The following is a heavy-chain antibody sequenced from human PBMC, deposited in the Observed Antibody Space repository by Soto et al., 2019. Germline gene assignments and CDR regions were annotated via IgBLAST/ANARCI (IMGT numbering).Heavy chain of an antibody. J-gene: IGHJ4*02. V-gene: IGHV3-23*01. CDR2: ISGSGGST. CDR1: GFTFSSYA. D-gene: IGHD3-22*01. CDR3: ARDEEEYYYDTSGYSYPNFDY. Sequence: GGSLRLSCAASGFTFSSYAMSWVRQAPGKGLEWVSAISGSGGSTYYADSVKGRFTISRDNSKNTLYLQMNSLRAEDTAVYYCARDEEEYYYDTSGYSYPNFDYWGQGTLVTVS.